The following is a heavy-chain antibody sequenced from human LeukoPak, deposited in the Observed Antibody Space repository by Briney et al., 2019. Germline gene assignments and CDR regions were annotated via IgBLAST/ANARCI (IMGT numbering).Heavy chain of an antibody. Sequence: GGSLRLSCVGSGFTFSSYAMSWVRQAPGKGLEWVSCISGRGGTTDYADSVKGRFTISRDNSKNTVYLQMNSLRAEDTAVYYCARYLVRGAMIAYFDYWGQGTLVTVSS. CDR1: GFTFSSYA. CDR3: ARYLVRGAMIAYFDY. D-gene: IGHD3-10*01. V-gene: IGHV3-23*01. J-gene: IGHJ4*02. CDR2: ISGRGGTT.